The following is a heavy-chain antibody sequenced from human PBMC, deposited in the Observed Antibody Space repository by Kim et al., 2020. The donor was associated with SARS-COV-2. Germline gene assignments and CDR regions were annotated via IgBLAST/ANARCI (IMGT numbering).Heavy chain of an antibody. V-gene: IGHV1-18*01. CDR3: AREHYVSITMRVNRYYYGMDV. J-gene: IGHJ6*02. D-gene: IGHD3-10*01. CDR2: ISAYNGNT. Sequence: ASVKVSCKASGYTFTSYGISWVRQAPGQGLEWMGWISAYNGNTNYAQKLQGRVTMTTDTSTSTAYMELRSLRSDDTAVYYCAREHYVSITMRVNRYYYGMDVWGQGTTVTVSS. CDR1: GYTFTSYG.